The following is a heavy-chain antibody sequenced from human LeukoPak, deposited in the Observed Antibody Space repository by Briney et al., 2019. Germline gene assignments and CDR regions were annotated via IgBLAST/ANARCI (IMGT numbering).Heavy chain of an antibody. V-gene: IGHV3-30-3*01. J-gene: IGHJ4*02. CDR1: GFTFSSYA. D-gene: IGHD3-10*01. Sequence: PGRSLRLSCAASGFTFSSYAMHWVRQAPGKALEWVAVISYDGSNKYYADSVKGRFTISRDNSKNTLYLQMNSLRAEDTAVYYCASSAMKVRGVISFDYWGQGTLVTVSS. CDR2: ISYDGSNK. CDR3: ASSAMKVRGVISFDY.